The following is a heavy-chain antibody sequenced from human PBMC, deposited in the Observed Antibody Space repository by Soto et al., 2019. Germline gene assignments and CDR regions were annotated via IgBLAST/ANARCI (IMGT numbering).Heavy chain of an antibody. D-gene: IGHD2-8*02. Sequence: EVQLVESGGGLVKPGGSLRLPCAASGFTFSNYNMNWVRQPPGKGLEWVSSVTSAGSYIYYAESLKGRVTISRDNAKNSLFLQMNSLRAEDTALYFCARGILGGVRIDYGMDVWGQGTTVTVSS. V-gene: IGHV3-21*01. CDR2: VTSAGSYI. CDR1: GFTFSNYN. CDR3: ARGILGGVRIDYGMDV. J-gene: IGHJ6*02.